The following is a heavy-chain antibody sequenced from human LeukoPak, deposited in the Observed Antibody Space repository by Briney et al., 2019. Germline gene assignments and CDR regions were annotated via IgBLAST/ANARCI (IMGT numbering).Heavy chain of an antibody. CDR1: GGSFSGYY. CDR2: INHSGST. V-gene: IGHV4-34*01. CDR3: ARGLASSRAMMIVGRFDP. J-gene: IGHJ5*02. D-gene: IGHD3-22*01. Sequence: SETLSLTCAVYGGSFSGYYWSWIRQPPGKGLEWIGEINHSGSTNYNPSLKSRVTISVDTSKNQFSLKLSSVTAADTAVYYCARGLASSRAMMIVGRFDPWGQGTLVTVSS.